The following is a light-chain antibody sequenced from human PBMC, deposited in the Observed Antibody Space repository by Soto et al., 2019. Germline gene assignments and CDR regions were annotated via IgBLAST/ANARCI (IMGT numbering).Light chain of an antibody. CDR3: QQYVSTPLT. Sequence: IVLTQSPGTLSLSPGERASLSCRASQSVGTYLAWYQQKPGQAPRLLIYGASSRATGIPDRFSGSGSGTDFTLTISRLEPEDFAVYYCQQYVSTPLTFGGGTKV. J-gene: IGKJ4*01. CDR1: QSVGTY. V-gene: IGKV3-20*01. CDR2: GAS.